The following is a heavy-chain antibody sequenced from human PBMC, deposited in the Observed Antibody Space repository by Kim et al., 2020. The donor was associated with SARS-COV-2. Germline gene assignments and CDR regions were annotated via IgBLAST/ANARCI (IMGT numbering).Heavy chain of an antibody. CDR1: GYTLTELS. Sequence: ASVKVSCKVSGYTLTELSMHWVRQAPGKGLEWMGGFDPEDGETIYAQKFQGRVTMTEDTSTDTAYMELSSLRSEDTAVYYCATDYLWFGDGLPNPLDYWGQGTLVTVSS. V-gene: IGHV1-24*01. D-gene: IGHD3-10*01. CDR2: FDPEDGET. J-gene: IGHJ4*02. CDR3: ATDYLWFGDGLPNPLDY.